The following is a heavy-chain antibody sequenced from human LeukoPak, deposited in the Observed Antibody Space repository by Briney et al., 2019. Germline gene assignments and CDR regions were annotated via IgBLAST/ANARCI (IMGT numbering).Heavy chain of an antibody. D-gene: IGHD1-26*01. CDR3: ARQSVGTASIYYFAY. V-gene: IGHV4-39*01. CDR1: GASISGSSGYY. CDR2: IHYSGTT. Sequence: PSETLSLTCTVSGASISGSSGYYWGWIRQPPGKGLEWISSIHYSGTTHYNPFVKSRVSILVDTSKNQFSLNLNSVTAADTAVYYCARQSVGTASIYYFAYWGQGILVTVSS. J-gene: IGHJ4*02.